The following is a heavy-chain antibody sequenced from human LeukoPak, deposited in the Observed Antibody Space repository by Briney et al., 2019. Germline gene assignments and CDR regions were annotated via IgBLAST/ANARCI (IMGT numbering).Heavy chain of an antibody. D-gene: IGHD1-14*01. J-gene: IGHJ4*02. CDR2: IILNGGAT. V-gene: IGHV1-2*06. Sequence: ASVKVSCKASGFTFADYYLHWVRQAPGQGLEWMGRIILNGGATSYAQKFQGRVTLTRDASISTAYMELIRQTSDDTAVYYCATDGGNHNFDYWGQGTLVTVPS. CDR3: ATDGGNHNFDY. CDR1: GFTFADYY.